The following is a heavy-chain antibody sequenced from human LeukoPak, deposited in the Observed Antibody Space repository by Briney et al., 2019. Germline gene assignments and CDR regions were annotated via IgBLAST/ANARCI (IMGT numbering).Heavy chain of an antibody. V-gene: IGHV2-70*01. J-gene: IGHJ4*02. CDR2: IDRDDDK. CDR1: GFSLSTSGMC. D-gene: IGHD3-10*01. CDR3: ARIRIYGSGSYYTIDY. Sequence: SGPALVHPTPTLTLTCTFSGFSLSTSGMCVSWIRQPPVKALECLAHIDRDDDKYYSTTLKTRLTISKDTSKTQVVLTMTNMDPVDTATYYCARIRIYGSGSYYTIDYWGQGTLVTVSS.